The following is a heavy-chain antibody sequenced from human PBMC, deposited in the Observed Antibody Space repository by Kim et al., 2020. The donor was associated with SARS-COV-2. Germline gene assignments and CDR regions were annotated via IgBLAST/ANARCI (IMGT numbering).Heavy chain of an antibody. D-gene: IGHD3-9*01. V-gene: IGHV3-23*01. J-gene: IGHJ4*02. Sequence: VQGRFTISRDNSKTTLYLQVSSLRAEDTAVYYCAKDRDILTGYYRTPLGYWGQGTLVTVSS. CDR3: AKDRDILTGYYRTPLGY.